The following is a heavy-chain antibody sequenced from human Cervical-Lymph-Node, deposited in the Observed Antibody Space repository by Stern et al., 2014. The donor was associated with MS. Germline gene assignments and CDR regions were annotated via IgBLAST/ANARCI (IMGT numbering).Heavy chain of an antibody. Sequence: QLQLQESGPGLVKPSETLSLTCTVSGCSIRSHYWSWLRQPPGKGLEWIGYINFAGSTNYNPSLNSRVTISIDTSKNQFSLKLSSVTAADTAVYYCARDQDYYYGMDVWGQGTTVIVSS. CDR1: GCSIRSHY. J-gene: IGHJ6*02. CDR2: INFAGST. V-gene: IGHV4-59*11. CDR3: ARDQDYYYGMDV.